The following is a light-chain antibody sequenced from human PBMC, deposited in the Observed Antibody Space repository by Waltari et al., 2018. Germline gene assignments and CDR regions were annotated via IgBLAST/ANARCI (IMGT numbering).Light chain of an antibody. J-gene: IGKJ1*01. CDR2: AAF. CDR3: QQSYSTPRT. CDR1: PDISNY. V-gene: IGKV1-9*01. Sequence: DIQLTQSPSFLSASVGDRVTITCRASPDISNYLAWYQQRPGKAPQLLISAAFSLQSGVPSRFSGSRSGTEFTLTISSLQPEDFATYYCQQSYSTPRTFGHGTKVEIK.